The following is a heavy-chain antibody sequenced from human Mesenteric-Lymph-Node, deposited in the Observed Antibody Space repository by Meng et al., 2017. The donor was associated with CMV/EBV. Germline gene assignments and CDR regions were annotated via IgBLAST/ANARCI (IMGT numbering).Heavy chain of an antibody. D-gene: IGHD1-1*01. CDR2: INVDGSDT. CDR3: ARSPSLELNSIFDY. CDR1: GFTFTNYW. V-gene: IGHV3-74*01. J-gene: IGHJ4*02. Sequence: GGSLRLSCEASGFTFTNYWILWVRQAPGKGLFWVSRINVDGSDTDYADSVKGRFTISRDNSKNTLYLQMNSLRAEDTAVYYCARSPSLELNSIFDYWGQGTLVTVSS.